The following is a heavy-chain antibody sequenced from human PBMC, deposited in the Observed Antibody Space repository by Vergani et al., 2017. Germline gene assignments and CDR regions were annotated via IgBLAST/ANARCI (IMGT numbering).Heavy chain of an antibody. J-gene: IGHJ4*02. V-gene: IGHV4-61*02. Sequence: QVQLQESGPGLVKPSQTLSLTSTDSGGSISSGSYSWSWIRQPAGKVLEWIGRIYTSGSTNYNPSFKDRVTMSLDTSKNNFSLELSSVTAADTAVYYCARGRGIEYSSLYYFDYWGQGTLVTVSS. CDR1: GGSISSGSYS. CDR2: IYTSGST. CDR3: ARGRGIEYSSLYYFDY. D-gene: IGHD6-6*01.